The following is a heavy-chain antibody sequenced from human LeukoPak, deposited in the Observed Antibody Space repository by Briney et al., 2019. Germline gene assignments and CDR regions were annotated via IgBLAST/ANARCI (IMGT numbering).Heavy chain of an antibody. V-gene: IGHV1-18*01. CDR1: GYTFTNYG. D-gene: IGHD5-18*01. Sequence: ASVKVSCKASGYTFTNYGFTWARQAPGRGLEWMGWISAYNGDTNYAQKLQGRVTLTTDTSTSTAYMELRSLRSDDTAVYYCARDPPTGMASGRHDYWGQGTLVTVSS. CDR3: ARDPPTGMASGRHDY. CDR2: ISAYNGDT. J-gene: IGHJ4*02.